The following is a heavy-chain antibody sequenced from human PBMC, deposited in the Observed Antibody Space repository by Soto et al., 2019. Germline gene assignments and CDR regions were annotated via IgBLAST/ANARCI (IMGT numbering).Heavy chain of an antibody. Sequence: PGGSLRLSCAASGFTFSSYVINWVRQAPGKGLEWVSSISGSGSNTYYADSVKGRFTISRDNSKNTLYLQMNSLRAEDTAVYYCAKEATIVGATTFDYWGQGTLVTVSS. V-gene: IGHV3-23*01. J-gene: IGHJ4*02. D-gene: IGHD1-26*01. CDR2: ISGSGSNT. CDR1: GFTFSSYV. CDR3: AKEATIVGATTFDY.